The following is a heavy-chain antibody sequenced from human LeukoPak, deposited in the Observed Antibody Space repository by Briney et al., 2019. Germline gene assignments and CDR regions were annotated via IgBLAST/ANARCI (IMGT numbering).Heavy chain of an antibody. CDR2: ISYDGSNK. Sequence: GGSLRLSCAASGFTFSSYAMDWVRQAPGKGLEWVAVISYDGSNKYYADSVKGRFTISRDNSKNTLYLQMNSLRAEDTAVYYCARGSRRYAAAAPDYWGQGTLVTVSS. J-gene: IGHJ4*02. CDR3: ARGSRRYAAAAPDY. CDR1: GFTFSSYA. V-gene: IGHV3-30-3*01. D-gene: IGHD6-13*01.